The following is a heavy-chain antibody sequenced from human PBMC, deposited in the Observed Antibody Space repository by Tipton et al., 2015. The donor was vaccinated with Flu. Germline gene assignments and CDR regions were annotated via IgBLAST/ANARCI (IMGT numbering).Heavy chain of an antibody. CDR1: GFSFGSYS. D-gene: IGHD4-17*01. Sequence: SLRLSCAASGFSFGSYSMNWVRQAPGRGLEWVASITGRSSLTHYADSVKGRFSVTRDNADNSLYLQMNSLRVDETAMYYCARDRGGYGDYDYWGQGTLVTVSS. CDR2: ITGRSSLT. J-gene: IGHJ4*02. CDR3: ARDRGGYGDYDY. V-gene: IGHV3-21*04.